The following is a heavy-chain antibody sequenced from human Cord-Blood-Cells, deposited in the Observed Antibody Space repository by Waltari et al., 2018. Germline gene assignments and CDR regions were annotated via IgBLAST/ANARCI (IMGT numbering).Heavy chain of an antibody. J-gene: IGHJ6*03. CDR3: ARVLNYDYYMDV. CDR1: GYTFTCFV. CDR2: SRAYKGTK. Sequence: QVQLVQSGAEVKKPVASVTVSCKASGYTFTCFVIRWVRPVPGQSLEWMGWSRAYKGTKNKAQKRQGRDTMTTNTSTSTTYMELRSQRSDETAVYYRARVLNYDYYMDVWGKGTTVTVS. V-gene: IGHV1-18*04.